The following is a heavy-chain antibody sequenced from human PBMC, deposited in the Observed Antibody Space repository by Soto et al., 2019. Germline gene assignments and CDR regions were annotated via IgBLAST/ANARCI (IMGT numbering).Heavy chain of an antibody. CDR1: GFTFSSYG. Sequence: GGSLRLSCAASGFTFSSYGMHWVRQAPGKGLEWVAVIWYDGSNKYYADSVKGRFTISRDNSKNTLYLQMNSLRAEDTAVYYCARVAAKPGEYYYYMEVWGKGTTVTVSS. CDR3: ARVAAKPGEYYYYMEV. CDR2: IWYDGSNK. D-gene: IGHD6-25*01. V-gene: IGHV3-33*01. J-gene: IGHJ6*03.